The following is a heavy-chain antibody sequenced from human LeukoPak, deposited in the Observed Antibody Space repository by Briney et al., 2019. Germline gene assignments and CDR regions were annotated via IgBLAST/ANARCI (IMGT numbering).Heavy chain of an antibody. Sequence: SETLSLTCTVSGGSINSYYWSWIRQPPGEGLEWIGHIHYSGSTNHNPSLKSRVTISVDTSKKQFSLKLSSVTAADTAVYYCARGLEYYYDSSGRGSRVRYFDYWGQGTLVTVSS. CDR2: IHYSGST. CDR3: ARGLEYYYDSSGRGSRVRYFDY. V-gene: IGHV4-59*12. D-gene: IGHD3-22*01. CDR1: GGSINSYY. J-gene: IGHJ4*02.